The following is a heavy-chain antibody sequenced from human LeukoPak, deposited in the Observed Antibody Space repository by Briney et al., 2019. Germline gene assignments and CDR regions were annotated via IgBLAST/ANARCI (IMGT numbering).Heavy chain of an antibody. CDR2: MYYSGGS. V-gene: IGHV4-39*07. Sequence: PSETLSLTCTVSGGSISSSSNYWGWVRQPPGKGLEWIGSMYYSGGSYHNPSLKSRVTISVDTSKNQFSLKVNSVTAADTAVYYCARDRGSHDAFDIWGQGTMVTVSS. CDR1: GGSISSSSNY. D-gene: IGHD1-26*01. J-gene: IGHJ3*02. CDR3: ARDRGSHDAFDI.